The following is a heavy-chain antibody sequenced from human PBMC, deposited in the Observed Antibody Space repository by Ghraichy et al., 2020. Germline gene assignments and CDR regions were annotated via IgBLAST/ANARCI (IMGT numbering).Heavy chain of an antibody. CDR2: IRTKANSYAT. Sequence: LSLTCAASGFTFSGSAMHWVRQASGKGLEWVGRIRTKANSYATAYVASVKGRFTISRDDSKNTAYLQMNSLKIEDTAVYYCAYCGGDCNNGRGWGQGTLVTVSS. J-gene: IGHJ4*02. D-gene: IGHD2-21*01. V-gene: IGHV3-73*01. CDR3: AYCGGDCNNGRG. CDR1: GFTFSGSA.